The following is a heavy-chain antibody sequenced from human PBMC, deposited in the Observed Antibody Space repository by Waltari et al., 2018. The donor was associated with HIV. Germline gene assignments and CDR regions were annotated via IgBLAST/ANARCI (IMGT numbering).Heavy chain of an antibody. J-gene: IGHJ4*02. V-gene: IGHV3-33*01. D-gene: IGHD6-6*01. CDR2: INYDGSNK. CDR1: GFTFGSSG. CDR3: ARDKAPYSSSSAVDY. Sequence: VQLMESGGGVVQPGKSLRLSCATSGFTFGSSGIHWVRQAPGKGLEGVAVINYDGSNKFYAESVKGRFLISRDNSKNTLFLQMNSLRDEDTGLYYCARDKAPYSSSSAVDYWGQGTLVTVS.